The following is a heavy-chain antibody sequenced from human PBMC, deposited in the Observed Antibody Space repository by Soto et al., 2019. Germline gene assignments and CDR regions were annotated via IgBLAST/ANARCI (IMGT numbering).Heavy chain of an antibody. CDR2: ISAYNGNT. CDR3: ARGPYDSSGYYVYFQH. V-gene: IGHV1-18*01. J-gene: IGHJ1*01. D-gene: IGHD3-22*01. CDR1: GYTFTTYG. Sequence: ASVKVSCKASGYTFTTYGISWVRQAPGQGPEWMGWISAYNGNTNYAQKLQGRVTMTTDTSTSTAYMELRSLRSDDTAVYYRARGPYDSSGYYVYFQHWGQGTLVTVSS.